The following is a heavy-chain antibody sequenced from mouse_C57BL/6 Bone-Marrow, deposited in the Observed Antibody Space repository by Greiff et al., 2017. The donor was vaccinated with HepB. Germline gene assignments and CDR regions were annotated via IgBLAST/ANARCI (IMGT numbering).Heavy chain of an antibody. V-gene: IGHV1-22*01. Sequence: LKECGPELVKPGASVKMSCKASGYTFTDYNMHWVKQSHGKSLEWIGYINPNNGGTSYNQKFKGKATLTVNKSSSTAYMELRSLTSEDSAVYYCARTGYYGSSWFAYWGQGTLVTVSA. J-gene: IGHJ3*01. CDR3: ARTGYYGSSWFAY. D-gene: IGHD1-1*01. CDR2: INPNNGGT. CDR1: GYTFTDYN.